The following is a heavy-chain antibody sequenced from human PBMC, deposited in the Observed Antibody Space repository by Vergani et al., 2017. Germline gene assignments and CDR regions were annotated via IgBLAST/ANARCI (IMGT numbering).Heavy chain of an antibody. CDR2: IYYSGST. CDR3: ARHSTVEWLVKLGWIDP. D-gene: IGHD6-19*01. CDR1: GASLRSSNSY. V-gene: IGHV4-39*01. Sequence: QLQLQESGPGLVKPSATLSLTCSVSGASLRSSNSYWGWIRQPPGKWLEWMASIYYSGSTYYNPSLKSRVTISVDTSKNQFSLNLSSVTAADTAVYFCARHSTVEWLVKLGWIDPWGQGILVTVSS. J-gene: IGHJ5*02.